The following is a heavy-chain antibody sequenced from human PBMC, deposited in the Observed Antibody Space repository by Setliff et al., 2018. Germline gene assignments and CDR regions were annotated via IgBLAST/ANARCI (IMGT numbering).Heavy chain of an antibody. Sequence: PSETLSLTCAVYGGSFSGYYWSWIRQPPGEGLEWIGEINHSGSTNYNPSLKSRVTISVDTPKNQFSLELSSVTAADTAVYYCARPLGASYYFDYWGQGTLVTVSS. V-gene: IGHV4-34*01. CDR1: GGSFSGYY. CDR3: ARPLGASYYFDY. D-gene: IGHD3-16*01. CDR2: INHSGST. J-gene: IGHJ4*02.